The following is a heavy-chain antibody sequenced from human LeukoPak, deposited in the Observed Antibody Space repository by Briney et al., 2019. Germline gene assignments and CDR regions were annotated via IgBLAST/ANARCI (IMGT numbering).Heavy chain of an antibody. V-gene: IGHV1-69*05. CDR1: GGTFSSYA. CDR3: ASGITQIYYYYYMDV. Sequence: SVKVSCKASGGTFSSYAISWVRQAPGQGLEWMGGIIPIFGTANYAQKFQGRVTITTDESTSTAYMELSSLRSEDTAVYYCASGITQIYYYYYMDVWGKGTTVTVSS. D-gene: IGHD1-14*01. J-gene: IGHJ6*03. CDR2: IIPIFGTA.